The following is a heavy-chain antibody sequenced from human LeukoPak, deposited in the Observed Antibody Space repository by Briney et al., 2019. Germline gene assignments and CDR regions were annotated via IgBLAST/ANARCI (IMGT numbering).Heavy chain of an antibody. CDR2: IYHSAST. CDR3: AQGSGWQKQVY. CDR1: GGSITNSNW. J-gene: IGHJ4*02. Sequence: SETLSLTCAVSGGSITNSNWWSWVRQPPGKGLEWIGEIYHSASTSYNPSLKSRVTISVDESKNQLSLKVNSVTAADTAVYYCAQGSGWQKQVYWGQGILVTVSS. D-gene: IGHD6-19*01. V-gene: IGHV4-4*02.